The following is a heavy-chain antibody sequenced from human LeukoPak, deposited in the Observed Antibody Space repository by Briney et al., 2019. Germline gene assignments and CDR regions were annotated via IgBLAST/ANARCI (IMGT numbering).Heavy chain of an antibody. Sequence: GGSLRLSCAASGFTFSNYDMHWVRQAPGKGLEWASAISSGSSYIYYADSIKGRFTISRDNAENSLYLQMNSLRAVDTAVYFCARGEEKATITALDSWGQGTLVTVSS. D-gene: IGHD5-24*01. CDR1: GFTFSNYD. CDR2: ISSGSSYI. V-gene: IGHV3-21*01. CDR3: ARGEEKATITALDS. J-gene: IGHJ4*02.